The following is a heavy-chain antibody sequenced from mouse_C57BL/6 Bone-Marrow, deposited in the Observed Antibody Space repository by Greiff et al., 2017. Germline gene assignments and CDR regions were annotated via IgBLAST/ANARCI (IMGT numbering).Heavy chain of an antibody. V-gene: IGHV5-15*01. J-gene: IGHJ4*01. CDR3: ARRGYGPYYAMDY. Sequence: EVKVVESGGGLVQPGGSLKLSCAASGFTFSDYGMAWVRQAPRKGPEWVAFISNLAYSIYYADTVTGRFTISRENAKNTRYLEMSSLRSEDTAMYYCARRGYGPYYAMDYWGQGTSVTVSS. D-gene: IGHD2-2*01. CDR2: ISNLAYSI. CDR1: GFTFSDYG.